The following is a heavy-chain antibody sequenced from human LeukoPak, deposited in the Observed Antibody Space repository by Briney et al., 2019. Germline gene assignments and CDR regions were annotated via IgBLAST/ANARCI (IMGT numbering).Heavy chain of an antibody. CDR3: TGQGAMRTRVDYFQH. D-gene: IGHD1-1*01. J-gene: IGHJ1*01. V-gene: IGHV3-30*03. CDR1: GFTFSSYG. CDR2: MSYDETTK. Sequence: GGSLRLSCAASGFTFSSYGMHWVRQAPGKGLEWVAVMSYDETTKYYADSVKGRFTISRDNSKNTLYLHMNSLRAEDTAVYYCTGQGAMRTRVDYFQHWGQGTLVTVSS.